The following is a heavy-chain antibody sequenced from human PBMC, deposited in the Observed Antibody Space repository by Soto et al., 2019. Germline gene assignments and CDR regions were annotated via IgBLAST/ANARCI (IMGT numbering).Heavy chain of an antibody. CDR2: ISAHNGNT. J-gene: IGHJ4*01. CDR3: ARGRYGDY. V-gene: IGHV1-18*01. CDR1: GYGFTTYG. D-gene: IGHD1-1*01. Sequence: QIHLVQSGAEVKKPGASVKVSCKGSGYGFTTYGITWVRQAPGQGLEWMAWISAHNGNTNYAQKLQGRVTVTRDTSTSTDYMELRSLRSDDTAVYYCARGRYGDYWGHGALVTVSS.